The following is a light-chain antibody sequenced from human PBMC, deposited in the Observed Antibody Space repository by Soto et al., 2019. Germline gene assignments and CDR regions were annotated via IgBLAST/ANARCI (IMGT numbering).Light chain of an antibody. Sequence: SFLTQPPSASETPGQRVTSSCSGSSSNVGGNPVNWYQHVPTTAPKLLIYTNTQRPSGVPDRFSGSKSGTSASLAISGLQSEDEADYYCASWDDSLNGPVFGTGTKVTVL. CDR1: SSNVGGNP. J-gene: IGLJ1*01. CDR2: TNT. V-gene: IGLV1-44*01. CDR3: ASWDDSLNGPV.